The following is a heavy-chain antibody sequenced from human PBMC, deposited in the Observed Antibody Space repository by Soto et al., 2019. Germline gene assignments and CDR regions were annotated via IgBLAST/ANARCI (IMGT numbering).Heavy chain of an antibody. D-gene: IGHD2-21*01. V-gene: IGHV1-69*02. CDR1: GGSFISYS. CDR2: IIPIQGKA. Sequence: QVHLVQSGAELKKPGSSVKVSCEASGGSFISYSFTWVRQAPGQGLEWMGRIIPIQGKANYALKFQDRVTITADRSTRTAYMELRSLRPEDTAVYYCANSLLFVDHAYMDVWGKGTTVTVSS. J-gene: IGHJ6*03. CDR3: ANSLLFVDHAYMDV.